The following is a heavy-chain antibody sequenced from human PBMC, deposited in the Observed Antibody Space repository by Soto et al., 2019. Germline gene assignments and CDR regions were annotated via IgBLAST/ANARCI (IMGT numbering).Heavy chain of an antibody. CDR1: GFTFSNYY. D-gene: IGHD2-2*01. V-gene: IGHV3-7*01. Sequence: GGSLRLSCAASGFTFSNYYMMWVRQAPGKGLEWVANIKQDGSEKYYVDSVKGRFTISRDNAKNSLYLQMNSLRAEDTAFYYCAREIVVARGASYFDYWGPGTLVTVSS. J-gene: IGHJ4*02. CDR2: IKQDGSEK. CDR3: AREIVVARGASYFDY.